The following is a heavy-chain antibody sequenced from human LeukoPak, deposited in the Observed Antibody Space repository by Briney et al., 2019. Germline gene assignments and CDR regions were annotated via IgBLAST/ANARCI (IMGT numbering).Heavy chain of an antibody. J-gene: IGHJ4*02. V-gene: IGHV4-59*01. Sequence: SETLSLTCTVSGGSISSYYWSWIRQPPGMGLEWIGYIYYSGSTNYNPSLKSRVTISVDTSKNQFSLKLSSVTAADTAVYYCARVRLITSGDYFDYWGQGTLVTVSS. D-gene: IGHD1-20*01. CDR2: IYYSGST. CDR3: ARVRLITSGDYFDY. CDR1: GGSISSYY.